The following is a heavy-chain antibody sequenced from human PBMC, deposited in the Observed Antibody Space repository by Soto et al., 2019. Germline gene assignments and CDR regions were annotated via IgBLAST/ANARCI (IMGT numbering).Heavy chain of an antibody. D-gene: IGHD1-1*01. V-gene: IGHV4-30-4*01. CDR2: ISYSGYT. CDR1: GGSISSSDSH. J-gene: IGHJ4*02. Sequence: QVQLQESGPGLVKPSQTLSLTCTVSGGSISSSDSHWSWIRQPPGTGLEWIGYISYSGYTSYTPSLKSRVTISLDTSKNQFYLNLNSVTAADSAVYYCARARTGTSEYDYWGQGTLVTVSS. CDR3: ARARTGTSEYDY.